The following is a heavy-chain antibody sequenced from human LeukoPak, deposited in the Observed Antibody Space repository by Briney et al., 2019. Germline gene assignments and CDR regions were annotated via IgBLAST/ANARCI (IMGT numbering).Heavy chain of an antibody. CDR2: ISYDGSNK. CDR1: GFTFSSYG. Sequence: GGSLRLSCAASGFTFSSYGMHWVRQAPGKGLEWVAVISYDGSNKYYADSVKGRFTISRDKSKNTLYLQMNSLRAEDTAVYYCARSSPNYDSSGYYGYWGQGTLVTVSS. J-gene: IGHJ4*02. V-gene: IGHV3-30*03. D-gene: IGHD3-22*01. CDR3: ARSSPNYDSSGYYGY.